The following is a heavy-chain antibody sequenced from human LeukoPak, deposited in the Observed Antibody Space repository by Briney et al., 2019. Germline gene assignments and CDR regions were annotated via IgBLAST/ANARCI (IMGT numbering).Heavy chain of an antibody. Sequence: ASVKVSCKASGYTLTSYDINWVRQATGQGLEWMGWMNPNSGNTGYAQKFQGRVTMTRNTSISTAYMELSSLRSEDTAVYYCASGVGELLEAFDIWGQGTMVTASS. CDR3: ASGVGELLEAFDI. D-gene: IGHD1-26*01. CDR2: MNPNSGNT. CDR1: GYTLTSYD. J-gene: IGHJ3*02. V-gene: IGHV1-8*01.